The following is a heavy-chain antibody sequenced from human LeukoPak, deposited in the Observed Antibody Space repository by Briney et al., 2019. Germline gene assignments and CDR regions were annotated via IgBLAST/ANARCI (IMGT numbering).Heavy chain of an antibody. CDR2: ISAYNGNT. J-gene: IGHJ6*03. Sequence: ASVKVSCKASGSTFTSYGISWVRQAPGQGLEWMGWISAYNGNTNYAQKLHGRVTMTTDTTTSTAYMELRSLRSDDTAVYYCTRDQGYYDFWSGYLPYYMDVWGKGTTVTVSS. D-gene: IGHD3-3*01. CDR3: TRDQGYYDFWSGYLPYYMDV. CDR1: GSTFTSYG. V-gene: IGHV1-18*01.